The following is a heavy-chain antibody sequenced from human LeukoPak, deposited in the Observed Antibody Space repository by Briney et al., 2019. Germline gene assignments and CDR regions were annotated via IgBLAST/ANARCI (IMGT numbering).Heavy chain of an antibody. CDR3: VRDLSRSSGTYSPPYFDY. J-gene: IGHJ4*02. V-gene: IGHV3-74*01. CDR1: GFTFSNYW. D-gene: IGHD1-26*01. CDR2: INSVGSST. Sequence: PGGSLRLSCVASGFTFSNYWMHWVRQAPGKGLIWVSRINSVGSSTSYADSVKGRFTISRDNAKNTLYLQMNSLRAEDTAVYYCVRDLSRSSGTYSPPYFDYWGQGTLVTVSS.